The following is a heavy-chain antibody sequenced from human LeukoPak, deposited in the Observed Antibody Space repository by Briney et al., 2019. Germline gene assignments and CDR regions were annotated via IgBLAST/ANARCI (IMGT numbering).Heavy chain of an antibody. CDR2: IYYSGST. Sequence: SETLSLTCTVSGYSISSGYYWGWIRQPPGKGLEWIGSIYYSGSTYYNPSLKSRVTISVDTSKNQFSLKLSSVTAADTAVYYCARDALYDSSGYYYVPLGDYYYYYMDVWGKGTTVTVSS. CDR3: ARDALYDSSGYYYVPLGDYYYYYMDV. J-gene: IGHJ6*03. CDR1: GYSISSGYY. V-gene: IGHV4-38-2*02. D-gene: IGHD3-22*01.